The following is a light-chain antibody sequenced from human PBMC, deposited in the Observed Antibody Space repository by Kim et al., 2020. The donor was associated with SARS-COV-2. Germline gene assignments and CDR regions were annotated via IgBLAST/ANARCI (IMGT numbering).Light chain of an antibody. J-gene: IGKJ4*01. CDR3: QQYDSLPLT. CDR2: DAS. Sequence: DIQMTQSPSSLSASVGDRVTITCQASQDITNYLSWYQQKPGKAPKLLIYDASNLETGVPSRFSGSGSGTEFTFTISSLQPEDIATYYCQQYDSLPLTFGGGTKLEI. CDR1: QDITNY. V-gene: IGKV1-33*01.